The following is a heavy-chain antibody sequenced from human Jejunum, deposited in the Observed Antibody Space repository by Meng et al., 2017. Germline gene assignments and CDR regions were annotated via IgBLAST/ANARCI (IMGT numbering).Heavy chain of an antibody. CDR1: GITFSNVW. V-gene: IGHV3-15*01. J-gene: IGHJ4*02. D-gene: IGHD6-19*01. CDR3: TTYSSGWYVQY. Sequence: GGSLRLSCAASGITFSNVWMSWVRQAPGKGLEWVGRIKSKTDGGTTEYAATVKGRFTISRDDSTNTLHLQMNSLKTEDTAIYYCTTYSSGWYVQYWGQGTRVTGSS. CDR2: IKSKTDGGTT.